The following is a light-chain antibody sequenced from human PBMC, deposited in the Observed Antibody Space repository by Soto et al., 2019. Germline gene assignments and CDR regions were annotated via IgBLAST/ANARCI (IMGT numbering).Light chain of an antibody. CDR1: QSVSTN. CDR3: QQYYNWPPMYT. CDR2: GAS. J-gene: IGKJ2*01. V-gene: IGKV3-15*01. Sequence: EMVMTQSPATLSVSPGERATLSCRASQSVSTNLAWYQHKPGQPPRLLFYGASTWATGIPARFSGSASGTEFTLTIGSLQSEDFAVYYCQQYYNWPPMYTFGQGTKLEIK.